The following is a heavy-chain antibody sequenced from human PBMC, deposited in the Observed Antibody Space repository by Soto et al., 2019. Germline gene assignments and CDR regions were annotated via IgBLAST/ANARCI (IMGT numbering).Heavy chain of an antibody. J-gene: IGHJ4*02. Sequence: QITLKESGPRLMKPTQTLTLTCTFSGFSLSIDAAGVGRIRQSPGKALEWLALIYWDDEKRYSPSLKSRLTITKVTSTSQVALTLIDMDPVDTATYYCLHRSGGYLWPRTSFFDSWCRGILVTVSS. CDR3: LHRSGGYLWPRTSFFDS. CDR2: IYWDDEK. V-gene: IGHV2-5*02. D-gene: IGHD1-26*01. CDR1: GFSLSIDAAG.